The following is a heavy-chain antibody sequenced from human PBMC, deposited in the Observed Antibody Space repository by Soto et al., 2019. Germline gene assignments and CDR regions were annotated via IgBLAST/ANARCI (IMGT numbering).Heavy chain of an antibody. D-gene: IGHD2-15*01. J-gene: IGHJ5*02. CDR3: AKAIHYCSGGSCYIAWFDP. Sequence: GGSLRLSCAASGFTFSSYGMHWVRQAPGKGLEWVAVISYDGSNKYYADSVKGRFTISRDNSKNTLYLQMNSLRAEDTAVYYCAKAIHYCSGGSCYIAWFDPWDQGTLVTVST. CDR2: ISYDGSNK. CDR1: GFTFSSYG. V-gene: IGHV3-30*18.